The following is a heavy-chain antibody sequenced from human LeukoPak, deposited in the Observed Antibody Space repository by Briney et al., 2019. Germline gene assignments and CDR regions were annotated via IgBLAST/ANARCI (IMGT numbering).Heavy chain of an antibody. CDR3: ARDSVYSYGPWYYYGMDV. J-gene: IGHJ6*02. D-gene: IGHD5-18*01. CDR1: GDSVSSNSAA. V-gene: IGHV6-1*01. Sequence: SQTLSLTCAISGDSVSSNSAAWNWVRQSPSRGLEWLGRTYYRSKWYNDYAVSVKSRITINPDTSKNQFSLQLNSVTPEDTAVYYCARDSVYSYGPWYYYGMDVWGQGTTVTVSS. CDR2: TYYRSKWYN.